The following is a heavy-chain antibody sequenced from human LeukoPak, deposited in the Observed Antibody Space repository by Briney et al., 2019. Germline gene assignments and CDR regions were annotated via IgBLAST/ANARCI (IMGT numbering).Heavy chain of an antibody. J-gene: IGHJ4*02. Sequence: QPGGSLRPSCAASGFTFSSYAMSWVRQAPGKGLEWVSAISGSGGSTYYADSVKGRFTISRDNSKNTLYLQMNSLRAEDTAVYYCAKGSNWNDVPTNFDYWGQGTLVTVSS. CDR2: ISGSGGST. D-gene: IGHD1-20*01. CDR3: AKGSNWNDVPTNFDY. V-gene: IGHV3-23*01. CDR1: GFTFSSYA.